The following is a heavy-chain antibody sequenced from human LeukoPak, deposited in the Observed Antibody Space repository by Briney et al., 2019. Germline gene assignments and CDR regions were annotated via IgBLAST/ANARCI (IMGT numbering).Heavy chain of an antibody. J-gene: IGHJ4*02. Sequence: GGSLRLSCAASGFTFSSYGMSWVRQAPGKGLEWVSAISGSGGSTYYADSVKGRFTISRDNSKNTLYLQMNSLRAEDTAVYYCATKWGYSSGWYFGYWGQGTLVTVSS. V-gene: IGHV3-23*01. CDR3: ATKWGYSSGWYFGY. CDR2: ISGSGGST. D-gene: IGHD6-19*01. CDR1: GFTFSSYG.